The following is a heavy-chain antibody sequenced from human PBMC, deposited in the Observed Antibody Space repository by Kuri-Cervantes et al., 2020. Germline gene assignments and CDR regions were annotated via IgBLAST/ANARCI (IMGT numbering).Heavy chain of an antibody. CDR1: GFTFSRSW. V-gene: IGHV3-7*01. CDR2: INEDGSEK. D-gene: IGHD6-19*01. Sequence: GESLKISCAPSGFTFSRSWMTWVQQAPGKGLEWVANINEDGSEKYYVDSVKGRFTITRDNVKNSLYLQMNSLRVDDTAVYYCVRYRQCEHWGQGALVTVSS. J-gene: IGHJ4*02. CDR3: VRYRQCEH.